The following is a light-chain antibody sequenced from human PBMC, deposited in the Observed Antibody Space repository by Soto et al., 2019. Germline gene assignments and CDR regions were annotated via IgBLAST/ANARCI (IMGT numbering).Light chain of an antibody. CDR1: SSDVGGYNY. Sequence: QSALTLPPSASGSPGQSVTISCTGTSSDVGGYNYVSWYQQHPGKAPKLMIYEVSKRPSGVPDRFSGSKSGNTASLTVSGLQAEDEADYYCSSYAGSNIHYVFGTGTKLTVL. J-gene: IGLJ1*01. CDR3: SSYAGSNIHYV. V-gene: IGLV2-8*01. CDR2: EVS.